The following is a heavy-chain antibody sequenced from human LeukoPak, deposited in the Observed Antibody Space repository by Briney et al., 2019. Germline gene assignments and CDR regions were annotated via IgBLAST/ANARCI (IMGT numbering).Heavy chain of an antibody. D-gene: IGHD3-10*01. CDR3: ARGAKTYYYGSGSYFFGY. V-gene: IGHV1-46*01. Sequence: ASVKVSCKASGYTFTSYYMHWVRQAPGQGLEWMGIINPSGGSTSYAQKFQGRVTMTRDTSTGTVYMELSSLRSEDTAVYYCARGAKTYYYGSGSYFFGYWGQGTLVTVSS. CDR1: GYTFTSYY. J-gene: IGHJ4*02. CDR2: INPSGGST.